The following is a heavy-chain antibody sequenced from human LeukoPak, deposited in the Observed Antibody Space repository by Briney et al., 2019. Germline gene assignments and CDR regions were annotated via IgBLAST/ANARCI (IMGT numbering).Heavy chain of an antibody. J-gene: IGHJ4*02. CDR3: ARGIVPPSVVLYGDY. V-gene: IGHV1-69*05. Sequence: SVKVSCKASGGTFSSYAISWVRQAPGQGLEWMGGIIPIFGTANYAQKFQGRVMITTDESTSTAYMELSSLRSEDTAVYYCARGIVPPSVVLYGDYWGQGTLVTVSS. CDR2: IIPIFGTA. CDR1: GGTFSSYA. D-gene: IGHD2-2*01.